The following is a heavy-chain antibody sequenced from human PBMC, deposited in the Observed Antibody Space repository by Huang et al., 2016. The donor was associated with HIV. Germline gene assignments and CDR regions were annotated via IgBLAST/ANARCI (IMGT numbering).Heavy chain of an antibody. CDR3: ARRFSSSSGYFDY. D-gene: IGHD6-6*01. CDR1: GYSFSSYW. V-gene: IGHV5-51*01. J-gene: IGHJ4*02. CDR2: IFPDDSDT. Sequence: VQLVQSGAEVNKPGESLKISCKGSGYSFSSYWIAWVRQRPGKGWEWMGIIFPDDSDTTYSPSFEGQVTISADKSIGTAYLQWSSLKASDTAMYYCARRFSSSSGYFDYWGQGSQVTVSS.